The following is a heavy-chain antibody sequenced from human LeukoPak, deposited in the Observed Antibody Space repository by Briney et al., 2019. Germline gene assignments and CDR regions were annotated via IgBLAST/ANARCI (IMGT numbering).Heavy chain of an antibody. CDR1: GDSISSGNFY. CDR2: IYTSGST. Sequence: PSQTLSLTCTVSGDSISSGNFYWSWIRQPAGKGLEWIGRIYTSGSTDYNPSLKSRVTISVDTSDNHFFLKLNSVTAADTAVYYCARDSATTVTTWFDYWGQGTLVTVSS. CDR3: ARDSATTVTTWFDY. D-gene: IGHD4-11*01. V-gene: IGHV4-61*02. J-gene: IGHJ4*02.